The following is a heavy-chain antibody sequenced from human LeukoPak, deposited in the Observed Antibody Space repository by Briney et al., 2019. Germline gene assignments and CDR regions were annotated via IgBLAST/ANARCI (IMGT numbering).Heavy chain of an antibody. Sequence: GGSLRLSCAASGFTFSSYAMSWVRQAPGKGLEWGSGSTGSGGSTYYADSVKGRFTISRDNSKNTLYLQMNSLRAEDTAVYYCAKGRSEDYYESSGYWGQGTLVTVSS. J-gene: IGHJ4*02. V-gene: IGHV3-23*01. D-gene: IGHD3-22*01. CDR1: GFTFSSYA. CDR2: STGSGGST. CDR3: AKGRSEDYYESSGY.